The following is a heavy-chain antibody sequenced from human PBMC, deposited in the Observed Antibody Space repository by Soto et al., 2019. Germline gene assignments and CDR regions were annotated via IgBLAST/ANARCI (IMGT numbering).Heavy chain of an antibody. CDR2: IIPIFGTA. Sequence: SVKVSCKASGGTFSSYAISWVRQAPGQGLEWMGGIIPIFGTANYAQKFQGRVTITADESTSTAYMELSSLRSEDTAVYYCARDLDSSSRNYGMDVWGQGTTVTVSS. V-gene: IGHV1-69*13. CDR1: GGTFSSYA. CDR3: ARDLDSSSRNYGMDV. J-gene: IGHJ6*02. D-gene: IGHD6-6*01.